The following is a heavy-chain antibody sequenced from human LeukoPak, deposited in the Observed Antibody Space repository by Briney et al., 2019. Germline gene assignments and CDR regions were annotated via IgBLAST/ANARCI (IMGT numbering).Heavy chain of an antibody. J-gene: IGHJ4*02. CDR2: IDPSGDTI. CDR1: GFTFSDDY. V-gene: IGHV3-11*04. Sequence: PGGSLRLSCVASGFTFSDDYMSWIRQSPGKGLERVSYIDPSGDTIYYADSVKGRFTISRDNAKNSLYLRMNSLRAEDTAVYYCARYRGHSTTWPYLFDYWGQGTLVTVSS. D-gene: IGHD6-13*01. CDR3: ARYRGHSTTWPYLFDY.